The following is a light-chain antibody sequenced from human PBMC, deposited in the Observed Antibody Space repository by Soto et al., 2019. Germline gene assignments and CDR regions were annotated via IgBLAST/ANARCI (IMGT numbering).Light chain of an antibody. Sequence: QSALTQPRSVSGSPGQSVTISCTGTSSDVGGYNYVSWYQQHPGKAPKLMIYDVSKRPSGVPDHFSGSKSGITASLTISGLQAEDEADYYCCSYAGSYTHVFGTGTKLTVL. CDR3: CSYAGSYTHV. CDR1: SSDVGGYNY. CDR2: DVS. V-gene: IGLV2-11*01. J-gene: IGLJ1*01.